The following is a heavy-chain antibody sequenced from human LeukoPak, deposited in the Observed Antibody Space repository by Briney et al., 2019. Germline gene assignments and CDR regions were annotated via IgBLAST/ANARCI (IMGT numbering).Heavy chain of an antibody. J-gene: IGHJ4*03. CDR1: GFTFIDYT. CDR2: VSSDGSDK. V-gene: IGHV3-30*04. Sequence: GGSLRLSCATSGFTFIDYTMHWVRLAPGEGPEWVALVSSDGSDKQYAASVKGRFTISRDDSKNTVYLDMNTLKDEDTAVYYCASAHSASWYAAYWGHGTRVTVSS. D-gene: IGHD6-13*01. CDR3: ASAHSASWYAAY.